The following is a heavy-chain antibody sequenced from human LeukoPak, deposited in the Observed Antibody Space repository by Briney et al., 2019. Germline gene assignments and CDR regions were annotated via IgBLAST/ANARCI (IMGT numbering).Heavy chain of an antibody. Sequence: PSETLSLTCTVSGGSISSHYWSWIRQPPGKGLEWIGYIYYSGSTNYNPSLKSRVTISVDTSKNQFSLKLSSVTAADTAVYCCARGYYYDSSGYSVTDAFDIWGQGTMVTVSS. CDR3: ARGYYYDSSGYSVTDAFDI. J-gene: IGHJ3*02. D-gene: IGHD3-22*01. CDR2: IYYSGST. CDR1: GGSISSHY. V-gene: IGHV4-59*11.